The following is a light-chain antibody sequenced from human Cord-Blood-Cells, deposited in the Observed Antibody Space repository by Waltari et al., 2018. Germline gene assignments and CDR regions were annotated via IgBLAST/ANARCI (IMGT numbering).Light chain of an antibody. V-gene: IGKV3-11*01. Sequence: EIVLTQSPATLSLSPGERATLSCRAGQSVTRYLSWYQRKPCQAPRLLIYDASNRATGIPARFSGSGSGTDFTLTISSLEPEDFAVYYCQQRSNWPPYTFGQGTKLEIK. CDR1: QSVTRY. CDR2: DAS. J-gene: IGKJ2*01. CDR3: QQRSNWPPYT.